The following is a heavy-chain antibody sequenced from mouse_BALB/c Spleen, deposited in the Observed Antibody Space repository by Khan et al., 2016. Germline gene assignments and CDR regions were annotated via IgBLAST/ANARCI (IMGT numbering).Heavy chain of an antibody. CDR3: ANRYDYTMDY. D-gene: IGHD2-14*01. V-gene: IGHV1-54*01. Sequence: QVQLQQSGAELVRPGTSVKVSCKASGYAFTNYLIEWVKQRPGQGLEWIGVINPGSGGTNYNEKFKGKATLTADKSSSTAYMQLSSLTSDDSAVFLRANRYDYTMDYWGQGTSVTVSS. CDR1: GYAFTNYL. CDR2: INPGSGGT. J-gene: IGHJ4*01.